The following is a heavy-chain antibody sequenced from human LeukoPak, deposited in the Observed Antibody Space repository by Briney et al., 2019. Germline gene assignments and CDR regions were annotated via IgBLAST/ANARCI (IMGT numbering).Heavy chain of an antibody. CDR2: INYSGST. J-gene: IGHJ4*02. CDR1: GGSMSSYY. CDR3: AGRGTALPV. D-gene: IGHD1-26*01. V-gene: IGHV4-59*08. Sequence: PSETLSLTCTVSGGSMSSYYWSWIRQPPGKGLEWIGYINYSGSTNYNPSLKSRVTISVDTSKNQFSLKLSSVTAADTAVYYCAGRGTALPVWGQGTLVTVSS.